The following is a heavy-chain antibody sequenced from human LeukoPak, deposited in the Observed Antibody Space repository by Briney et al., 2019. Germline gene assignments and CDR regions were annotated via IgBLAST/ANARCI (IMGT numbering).Heavy chain of an antibody. CDR2: ISGDGGST. CDR3: AKDYSGSYYGGDY. CDR1: GFTFDDYA. V-gene: IGHV3-43*02. D-gene: IGHD1-26*01. Sequence: PGGSLRLSCAASGFTFDDYAMHWVRQAPGKGLEWASLISGDGGSTYYADSVKGRFTISRDNSKNSLYLQMNSLRTEDIALYYCAKDYSGSYYGGDYWGQGTLVTVSS. J-gene: IGHJ4*02.